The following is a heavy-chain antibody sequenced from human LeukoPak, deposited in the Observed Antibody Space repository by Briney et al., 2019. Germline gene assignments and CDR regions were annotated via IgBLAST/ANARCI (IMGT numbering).Heavy chain of an antibody. CDR1: GGSISSSSYY. V-gene: IGHV4-39*01. Sequence: SETLSLTCTVSGGSISSSSYYWGWIRQPPGKGLEWIGSIYYSGSTYYNPSLMSRVTISVDTSKNQFSLKLSSVTAADTAVYYCARQEIAAAGTVYFDYWGQGTLVTVSS. CDR3: ARQEIAAAGTVYFDY. J-gene: IGHJ4*02. D-gene: IGHD6-13*01. CDR2: IYYSGST.